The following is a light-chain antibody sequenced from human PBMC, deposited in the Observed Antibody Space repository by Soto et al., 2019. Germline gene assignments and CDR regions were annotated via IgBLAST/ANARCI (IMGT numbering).Light chain of an antibody. CDR1: QGINNY. J-gene: IGKJ4*01. CDR3: QKYNSAPPT. CDR2: AAS. V-gene: IGKV1-27*01. Sequence: DIQMTQSPSSLSASVGDRVTITCQASQGINNYLAWYQQKPGKIPKLLIYAASTLQSGVPSRFSGSGSGTDFTLTISSLQPEDVATYYCQKYNSAPPTFGGGTKVDIK.